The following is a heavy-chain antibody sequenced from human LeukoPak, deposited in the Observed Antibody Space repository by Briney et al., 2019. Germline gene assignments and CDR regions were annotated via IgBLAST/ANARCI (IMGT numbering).Heavy chain of an antibody. V-gene: IGHV4-39*07. D-gene: IGHD3-16*01. J-gene: IGHJ4*02. CDR1: GGSISSSSYY. CDR3: AREGGRLGELGLFDY. CDR2: IYYSGST. Sequence: SETLSLTCTVSGGSISSSSYYWGWIRQPPGKGLEWIGSIYYSGSTYYNPSLKSRVTISVDTSKNQFSLKLSSVTAADTAVYHCAREGGRLGELGLFDYWGQGTLVTVSS.